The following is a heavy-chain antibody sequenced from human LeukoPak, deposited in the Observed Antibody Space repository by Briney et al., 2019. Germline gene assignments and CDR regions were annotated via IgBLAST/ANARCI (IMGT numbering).Heavy chain of an antibody. J-gene: IGHJ6*04. CDR2: ISYSGST. CDR3: AREGTYRYGYNEYHSYMDI. V-gene: IGHV4-59*01. Sequence: SETLSLTCTVSGGSISSYYWTWIRQPPGKGLEWIGYISYSGSTNYNPSLKSRVTISVDTSKNQFSLRLSSVTAAETAVYHCAREGTYRYGYNEYHSYMDIWGKGTTVTVSS. D-gene: IGHD5-18*01. CDR1: GGSISSYY.